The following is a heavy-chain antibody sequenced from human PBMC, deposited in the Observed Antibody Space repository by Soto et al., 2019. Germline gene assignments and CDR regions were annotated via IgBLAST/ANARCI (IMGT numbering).Heavy chain of an antibody. J-gene: IGHJ4*02. Sequence: GGSLRLSCAASGFTVSSNYMSWVRQAPGKGLEWVSVIYSGGSTYYADSVKGRFTISRDNSKNTLYLQMNSLRAEDTAVYYCARGNYYESSGYFDYWGQGTLVTVSS. CDR3: ARGNYYESSGYFDY. CDR2: IYSGGST. CDR1: GFTVSSNY. D-gene: IGHD3-22*01. V-gene: IGHV3-53*01.